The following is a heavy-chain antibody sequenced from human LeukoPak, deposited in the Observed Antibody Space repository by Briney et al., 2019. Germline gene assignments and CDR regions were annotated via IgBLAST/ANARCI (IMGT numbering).Heavy chain of an antibody. CDR1: GGSFSGYY. CDR3: ARDLGSSWAQ. CDR2: INHSGST. J-gene: IGHJ4*02. V-gene: IGHV4-34*01. D-gene: IGHD6-13*01. Sequence: PSETLSLTCAVYGGSFSGYYWSWIRQPSGKGLEWIGEINHSGSTNYNPSLKSRVTISVDTSKNQFSLKLSSVTAADTAVYYCARDLGSSWAQWGQGTLVTVSS.